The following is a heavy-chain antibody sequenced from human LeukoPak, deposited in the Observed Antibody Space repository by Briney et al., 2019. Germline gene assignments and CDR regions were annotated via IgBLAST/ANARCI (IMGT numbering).Heavy chain of an antibody. J-gene: IGHJ4*02. CDR2: ISGSGGST. Sequence: GGSLRLSCAASGFXFSSYAISWVRQAPGKGLEWVSAISGSGGSTYYADSVKGRFTISRDNSKNTLYLQMNSLRAEDTAVYYCASPRDSSGWYYFDYWGQGTLVTVSS. V-gene: IGHV3-23*01. CDR3: ASPRDSSGWYYFDY. D-gene: IGHD6-19*01. CDR1: GFXFSSYA.